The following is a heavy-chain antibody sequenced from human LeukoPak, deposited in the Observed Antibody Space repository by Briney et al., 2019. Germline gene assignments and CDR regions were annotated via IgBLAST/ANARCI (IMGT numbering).Heavy chain of an antibody. D-gene: IGHD5-12*01. CDR3: AKDRSGYDEVGLED. J-gene: IGHJ4*02. Sequence: GGSLRLSCAASGFTFSSYGMHWVRQAPGKGLEWVAFIRYDGSNKYYADSVKGRFTISRDNSKNTLYLQMNSLRAEDTAVYYCAKDRSGYDEVGLEDWGQGTLVTVSS. V-gene: IGHV3-30*02. CDR1: GFTFSSYG. CDR2: IRYDGSNK.